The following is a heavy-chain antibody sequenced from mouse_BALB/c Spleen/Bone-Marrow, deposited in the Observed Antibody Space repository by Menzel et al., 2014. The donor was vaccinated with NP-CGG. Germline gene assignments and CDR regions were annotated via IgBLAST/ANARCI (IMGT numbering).Heavy chain of an antibody. J-gene: IGHJ3*01. V-gene: IGHV5-9-2*01. CDR2: ISGGGSYT. CDR1: GFTFSNYG. CDR3: ARHAYYDQTEVSFVY. Sequence: EVNLVESGGGLVKSGGSLKLSCAASGFTFSNYGMSWVRQTPEKRLESVATISGGGSYTFYSDSVKGRFTISRDNAKNNLYVQLSSLRSEDTAVYYCARHAYYDQTEVSFVYWGQGTLVTVSA. D-gene: IGHD2-4*01.